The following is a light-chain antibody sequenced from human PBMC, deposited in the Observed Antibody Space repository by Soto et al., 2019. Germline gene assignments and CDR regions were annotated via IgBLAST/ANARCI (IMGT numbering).Light chain of an antibody. J-gene: IGLJ3*02. Sequence: QSVLTQPASVSGPPGQSITISCTGTSSDVGGYNYVSWYRQHPGKAPKLMIYEVSNRPSGVSNRFSGSKSGNTASLTISGLQAEDEADYYCSSYSVSSTSTVFGGGTKLTVL. CDR3: SSYSVSSTSTV. CDR1: SSDVGGYNY. V-gene: IGLV2-14*01. CDR2: EVS.